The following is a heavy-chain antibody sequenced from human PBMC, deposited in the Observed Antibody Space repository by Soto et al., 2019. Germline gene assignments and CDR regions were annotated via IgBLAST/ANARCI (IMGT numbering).Heavy chain of an antibody. V-gene: IGHV4-31*03. J-gene: IGHJ6*02. CDR3: ARDLISGYDRQYYYYGMDA. CDR2: IYYSGST. Sequence: SETLSLTCTVSGGSISSGGYYWSWIRQHPGKGLEWIGYIYYSGSTYYNPSLKSRVTISVDTSKNQFSLKLSSVTAADTAVYYCARDLISGYDRQYYYYGMDAWGQGTTVTVSS. CDR1: GGSISSGGYY. D-gene: IGHD5-12*01.